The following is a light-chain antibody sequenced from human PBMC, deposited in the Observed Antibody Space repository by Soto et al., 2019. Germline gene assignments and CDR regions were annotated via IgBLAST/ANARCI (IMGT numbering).Light chain of an antibody. CDR3: QQYGSSPWT. CDR1: QTIRSNH. Sequence: ETVLTQSPGTLSLSPGERATLSCRASQTIRSNHLAWYQQTPGQAPRLLIYGASNRATGIADRFSGSGSGTDFTLIISRLEPEDFALYYCQQYGSSPWTFGQGTKVEIK. V-gene: IGKV3-20*01. J-gene: IGKJ1*01. CDR2: GAS.